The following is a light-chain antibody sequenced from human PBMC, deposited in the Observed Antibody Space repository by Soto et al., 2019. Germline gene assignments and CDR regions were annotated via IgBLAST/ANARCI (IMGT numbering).Light chain of an antibody. Sequence: QSVLTQPPSVSAAPGQKVTISCSGSSSNIGSNSVSWYQHLPGTAPKVLIYDNNNRTSGIPDRFSGSRSGTSATLDITGLQAGDEAYYYCGAYDSSLSAVLFGGGTKLTVL. CDR3: GAYDSSLSAVL. CDR2: DNN. CDR1: SSNIGSNS. V-gene: IGLV1-51*01. J-gene: IGLJ2*01.